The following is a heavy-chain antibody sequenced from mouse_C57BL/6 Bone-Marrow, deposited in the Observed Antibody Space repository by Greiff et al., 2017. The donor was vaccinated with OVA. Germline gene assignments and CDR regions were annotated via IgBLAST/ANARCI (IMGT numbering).Heavy chain of an antibody. D-gene: IGHD1-1*01. CDR3: ARLRAWFAY. CDR2: INPYNGGT. CDR1: GYTFPDYY. Sequence: VQLQQSGPVLVKPGASVKMSCKASGYTFPDYYMNWVKQSHGKSLEWIGVINPYNGGTSYNQKFKGKATLTVDKSSSTAYMELNSLTSEDSAVYYCARLRAWFAYWGQGTLVTVSA. V-gene: IGHV1-19*01. J-gene: IGHJ3*01.